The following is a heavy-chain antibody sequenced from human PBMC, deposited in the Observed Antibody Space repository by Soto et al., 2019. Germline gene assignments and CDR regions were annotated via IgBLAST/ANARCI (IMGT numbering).Heavy chain of an antibody. J-gene: IGHJ6*02. CDR1: GYIFTSYW. Sequence: PGESLKIACNGSGYIFTSYWISWVRQMPGKGLEWMGRIDPSDSYTNYSSSFQGHVTISADKSISTAYLQWSSLKASDTAMYYCARLGRYYYGMDVWGQGTTVTVSS. D-gene: IGHD3-10*01. V-gene: IGHV5-10-1*01. CDR3: ARLGRYYYGMDV. CDR2: IDPSDSYT.